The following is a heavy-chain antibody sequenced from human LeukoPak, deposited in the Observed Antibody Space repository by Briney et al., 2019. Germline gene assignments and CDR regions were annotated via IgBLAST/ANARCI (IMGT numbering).Heavy chain of an antibody. J-gene: IGHJ2*01. CDR3: ARDRMGAIMYFDV. Sequence: GGTLRLSCGVSGFTFSTYGMSWVRQAPGKGLEWVSAITGSGGRTYYADSVKGRFTISRDNSRDRLYLETNSLRAEDTAVYYCARDRMGAIMYFDVWGRGTLVTVSS. V-gene: IGHV3-23*01. D-gene: IGHD3-10*01. CDR1: GFTFSTYG. CDR2: ITGSGGRT.